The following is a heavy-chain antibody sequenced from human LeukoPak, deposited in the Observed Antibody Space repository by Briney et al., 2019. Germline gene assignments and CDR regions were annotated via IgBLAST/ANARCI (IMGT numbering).Heavy chain of an antibody. Sequence: GGSLRLSCAVSGFTFSIYEMNWVRQAPGKGLEWVANINQDGSERYYVDSVKGRFTISRDNAKKSVYVQMNSLRAEDTAVYYCARDGGPFDSWGQGTLVTVSA. V-gene: IGHV3-7*03. J-gene: IGHJ4*02. CDR1: GFTFSIYE. D-gene: IGHD2-15*01. CDR3: ARDGGPFDS. CDR2: INQDGSER.